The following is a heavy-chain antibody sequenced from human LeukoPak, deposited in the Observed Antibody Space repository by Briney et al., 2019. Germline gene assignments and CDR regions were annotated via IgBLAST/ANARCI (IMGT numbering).Heavy chain of an antibody. D-gene: IGHD1-20*01. V-gene: IGHV3-48*03. CDR3: ARDSNWSPDY. CDR1: GFTFSSYE. J-gene: IGHJ4*02. Sequence: GGSLRLSCAASGFTFSSYEMNWVRQAPGKGLEWVSYINTNGRTISYADSLKGRFTISRDNAKNSLYLQMNSLRAEDTAGYYCARDSNWSPDYWGQGTLVTVSS. CDR2: INTNGRTI.